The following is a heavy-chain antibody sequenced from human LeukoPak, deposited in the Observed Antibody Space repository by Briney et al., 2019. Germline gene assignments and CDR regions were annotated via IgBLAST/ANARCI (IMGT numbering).Heavy chain of an antibody. V-gene: IGHV4-59*08. Sequence: SSETLSLTCTVSGGSISSYYWSWIRQPPGKGLEWIGYIYYSGSTNYNPSLKSRVTLSVDTSKNQFSLKMKTVTVADTAVYYCARSEIDDYSRYWGQGTLVLVSS. D-gene: IGHD3-16*01. J-gene: IGHJ4*02. CDR3: ARSEIDDYSRY. CDR2: IYYSGST. CDR1: GGSISSYY.